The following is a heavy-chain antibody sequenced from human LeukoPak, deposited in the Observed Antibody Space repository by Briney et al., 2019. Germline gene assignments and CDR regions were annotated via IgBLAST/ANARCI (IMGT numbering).Heavy chain of an antibody. CDR2: ISWNSGSI. J-gene: IGHJ4*02. Sequence: GGSLRLSCAASGFTFSSYSMNWVRQAPGKGLEWVSGISWNSGSIGYADSVKGRFTISRDNAKNSLYLQMNSLRAEDTALYYCAKASAGTAFDYWGQGTLVTVSS. CDR1: GFTFSSYS. D-gene: IGHD6-13*01. V-gene: IGHV3-9*01. CDR3: AKASAGTAFDY.